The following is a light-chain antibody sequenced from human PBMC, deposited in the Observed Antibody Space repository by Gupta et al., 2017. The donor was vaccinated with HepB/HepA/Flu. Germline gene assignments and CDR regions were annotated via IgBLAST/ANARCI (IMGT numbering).Light chain of an antibody. J-gene: IGKJ4*01. V-gene: IGKV3-20*01. CDR1: QSVSRSY. CDR2: SAS. Sequence: EIVLTQSPGNLSLSPGERATLSCRASQSVSRSYLAWYQQKPGQAPRLLIYSASSRATGIPDRFSGSGSGTDFTLTISRLEPEDFAVYYCQQYGSSPLTFGGGTKVESK. CDR3: QQYGSSPLT.